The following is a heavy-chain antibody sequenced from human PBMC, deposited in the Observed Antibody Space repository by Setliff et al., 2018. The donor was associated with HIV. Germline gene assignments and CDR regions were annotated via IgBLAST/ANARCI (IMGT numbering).Heavy chain of an antibody. V-gene: IGHV4-61*02. CDR1: GGSISSGSYY. D-gene: IGHD3-22*01. CDR3: ARLRITMIMMLNYFDY. CDR2: MYTTGST. Sequence: SETLSLTCTVSGGSISSGSYYWSWIRQPAGKRLEWIGRMYTTGSTNYNPSLKSRVTMSVDTSKNQFSLRLTSVTAADTAVYFCARLRITMIMMLNYFDYWGQGTLVTVSS. J-gene: IGHJ4*02.